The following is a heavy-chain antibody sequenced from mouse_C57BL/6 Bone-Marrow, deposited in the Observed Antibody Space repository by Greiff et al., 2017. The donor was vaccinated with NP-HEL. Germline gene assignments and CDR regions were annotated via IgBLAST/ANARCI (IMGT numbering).Heavy chain of an antibody. CDR2: ITHSGET. J-gene: IGHJ2*01. Sequence: LQESGPGLVKPSQSLFLTCSITGFPITSGYYWIWIRQSPGKPLEWMGYITHSGETFYNPSPQSPISITTETSKNPFFLQLTSVTTEDTALYYCAGDRYGNYYFDYWGQGTTVTVSS. CDR1: GFPITSGYY. CDR3: AGDRYGNYYFDY. V-gene: IGHV12-3*01. D-gene: IGHD2-1*01.